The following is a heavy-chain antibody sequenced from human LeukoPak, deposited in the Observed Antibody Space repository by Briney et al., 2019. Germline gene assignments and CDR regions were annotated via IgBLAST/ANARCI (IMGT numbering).Heavy chain of an antibody. D-gene: IGHD2-21*02. CDR2: VDSSGSP. CDR1: DGTISSYY. Sequence: SETLSLTCIVSDGTISSYYWSWVRQSAGKGLEWLGHVDSSGSPTYNPSLDSRVTTSVDKTKRQFYLQLRSVTAADTAVYYCARNRRGHTVVVTRFFDIWGRGTRVTVSS. J-gene: IGHJ2*01. CDR3: ARNRRGHTVVVTRFFDI. V-gene: IGHV4-4*07.